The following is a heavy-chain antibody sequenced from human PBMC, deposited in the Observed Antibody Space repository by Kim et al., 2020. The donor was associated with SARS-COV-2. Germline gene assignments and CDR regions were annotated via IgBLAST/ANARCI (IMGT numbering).Heavy chain of an antibody. D-gene: IGHD5-12*01. CDR1: GYTFTSYA. CDR3: ARLRGLRTPHFDY. V-gene: IGHV1-3*01. J-gene: IGHJ4*02. Sequence: ASVKVSCKASGYTFTSYAMHWVRQAPGQRLEWMGGINAGNGNTKYSQKFQGRVTITRDTSASTAYMELSSLRSEDTAVYYCARLRGLRTPHFDYWGQGTLVTVSS. CDR2: INAGNGNT.